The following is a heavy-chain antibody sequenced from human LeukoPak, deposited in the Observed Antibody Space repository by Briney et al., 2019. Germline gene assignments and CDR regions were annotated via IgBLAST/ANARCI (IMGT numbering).Heavy chain of an antibody. CDR1: GGSITSY. V-gene: IGHV4-59*12. D-gene: IGHD3-3*01. CDR2: IYYSGST. J-gene: IGHJ6*02. CDR3: ARALTIFGANYGMDV. Sequence: SETLSLTCTVSGGSITSYWSWIRQPPGKGLEWIGYIYYSGSTNYNPSLKSRVTMSVDTSKNQFSLKLSSVTAADTAVYYCARALTIFGANYGMDVWGQGTTVTVSS.